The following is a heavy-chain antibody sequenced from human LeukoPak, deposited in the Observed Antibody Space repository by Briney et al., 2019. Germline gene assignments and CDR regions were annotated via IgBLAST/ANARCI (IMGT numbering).Heavy chain of an antibody. CDR1: GFTFSGSA. CDR3: TRLGGGYGELDN. V-gene: IGHV3-73*01. J-gene: IGHJ4*02. D-gene: IGHD5-12*01. CDR2: IRSKANGYAT. Sequence: GGSLRLSCAASGFTFSGSAMHWVRQASGKGLEWVGHIRSKANGYATAYAASVRGRFTISRDDSKNTAYLQMSSLKTEDTAVYYCTRLGGGYGELDNWGQGTLVTVSS.